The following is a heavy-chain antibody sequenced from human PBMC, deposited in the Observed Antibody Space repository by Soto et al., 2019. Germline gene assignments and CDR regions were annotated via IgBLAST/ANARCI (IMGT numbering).Heavy chain of an antibody. J-gene: IGHJ2*01. V-gene: IGHV1-8*01. D-gene: IGHD7-27*01. CDR3: ARGGWGAHDWYFDL. Sequence: QVQLVQSGAEVKKPGASVKVSCKASGYTFTSYDINWVRQATGQGLEWMGWMNPNSGNTGYAQKFQGRATVTRNTSISTANMELSSLRAGDTAVYYCARGGWGAHDWYFDLWGRGTLVTVSS. CDR2: MNPNSGNT. CDR1: GYTFTSYD.